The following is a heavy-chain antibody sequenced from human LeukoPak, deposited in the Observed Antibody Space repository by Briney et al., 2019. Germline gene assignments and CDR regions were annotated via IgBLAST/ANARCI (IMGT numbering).Heavy chain of an antibody. CDR3: ARDSSAPRGSSAPVDGFDI. CDR1: GFTFSDYY. J-gene: IGHJ3*02. CDR2: ISRSGSTV. V-gene: IGHV3-11*01. D-gene: IGHD1-26*01. Sequence: NSGGSLRLSCAASGFTFSDYYMNWIRQAPGKGLEWVSYISRSGSTVYYADSVKVRFTISRDNARNSLSLQMNSLRADDTAVSFCARDSSAPRGSSAPVDGFDIWGQGTMVTVSS.